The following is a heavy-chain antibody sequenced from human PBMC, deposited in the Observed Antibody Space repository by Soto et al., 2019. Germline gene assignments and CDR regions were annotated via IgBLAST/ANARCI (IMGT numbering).Heavy chain of an antibody. J-gene: IGHJ4*02. Sequence: PSETLSLTCTVSGDSISSGGYYWSWIRQLPGKGLEWIGYIYYSGSTYYNPSLKSRVTISVDTSKNQFSLKLSSVTAADTAVYYCARDYDSSDYSFDYWGQGTLVTVS. V-gene: IGHV4-31*03. D-gene: IGHD3-22*01. CDR1: GDSISSGGYY. CDR3: ARDYDSSDYSFDY. CDR2: IYYSGST.